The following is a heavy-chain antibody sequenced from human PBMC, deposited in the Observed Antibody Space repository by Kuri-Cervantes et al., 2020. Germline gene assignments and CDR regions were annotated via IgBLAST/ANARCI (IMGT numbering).Heavy chain of an antibody. V-gene: IGHV3-21*04. CDR1: GFTFTTYS. J-gene: IGHJ4*02. CDR3: AKYLMMGFYGSGGNCYNDY. Sequence: GGSLRLSCAASGFTFTTYSMNWVRQAPGKGLEWFSSISGSSGYIYYADSLKGRFTISRDNSKNVLYLQMNSLRAEDTAVYYCAKYLMMGFYGSGGNCYNDYWVQGTLVTVSS. D-gene: IGHD2-15*01. CDR2: ISGSSGYI.